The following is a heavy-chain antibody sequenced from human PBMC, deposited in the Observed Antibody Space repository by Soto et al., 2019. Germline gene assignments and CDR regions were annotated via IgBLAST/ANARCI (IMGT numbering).Heavy chain of an antibody. V-gene: IGHV4-31*03. CDR1: GGSISSGGYY. CDR2: IYYSGST. CDR3: AIRDKVESYFDL. Sequence: QVQLQESGPGLVKPSQTLSLTCTVSGGSISSGGYYWSWIRQHPGKGLEWIGYIYYSGSTYYNPSLKCRVTISEVTSKNQFSLKLSSVTAADMAVYYCAIRDKVESYFDLWGRGTLVTVSS. J-gene: IGHJ2*01. D-gene: IGHD2-15*01.